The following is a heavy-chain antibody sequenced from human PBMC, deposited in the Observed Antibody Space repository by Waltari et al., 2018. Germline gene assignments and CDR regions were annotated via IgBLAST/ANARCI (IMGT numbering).Heavy chain of an antibody. CDR1: GYTLTELS. J-gene: IGHJ4*02. CDR2: FDPEDGET. CDR3: ATRLRFLEWLFLFDY. V-gene: IGHV1-24*01. Sequence: QVQLVQSGAEVKKPGASVKVSCKVSGYTLTELSMHWVRQAPGKGLEWMESFDPEDGETINAQKFQGRVTMTEDTSTDTACMELSSLRSEDTAVYYCATRLRFLEWLFLFDYWGQGTLVTVSS. D-gene: IGHD3-3*01.